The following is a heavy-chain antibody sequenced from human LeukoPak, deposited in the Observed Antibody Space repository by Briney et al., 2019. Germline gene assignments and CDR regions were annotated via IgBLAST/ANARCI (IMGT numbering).Heavy chain of an antibody. Sequence: PGGSLRLSCAAFGFTFSSYWMSWVRQAPGKGLEWVANIKQDGSEKYYVDSVKGRFTISRDNAKNSLYLQMNSLRAEDTAVYYCARDSGYSSGWHRDYWGQGTLVTVSS. CDR3: ARDSGYSSGWHRDY. CDR1: GFTFSSYW. D-gene: IGHD6-19*01. J-gene: IGHJ4*02. CDR2: IKQDGSEK. V-gene: IGHV3-7*01.